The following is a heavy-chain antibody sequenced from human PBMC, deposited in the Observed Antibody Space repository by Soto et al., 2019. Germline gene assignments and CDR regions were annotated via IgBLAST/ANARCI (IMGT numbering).Heavy chain of an antibody. CDR2: ISYDGSNK. CDR1: GFTFSSYA. J-gene: IGHJ4*02. V-gene: IGHV3-30-3*01. D-gene: IGHD1-1*01. Sequence: QVQLVESGGGVVQPGRSLRLSCAASGFTFSSYAMHWVRQAPGKGLEWVAVISYDGSNKYYADSVKGRFTISRDNSKNTLYLQMNSLRAEDTAVYYCARDAKSLRSGLAGGYRFDYWRQGTLVTVSS. CDR3: ARDAKSLRSGLAGGYRFDY.